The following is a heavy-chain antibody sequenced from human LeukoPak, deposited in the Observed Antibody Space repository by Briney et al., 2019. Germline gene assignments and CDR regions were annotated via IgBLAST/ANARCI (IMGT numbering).Heavy chain of an antibody. D-gene: IGHD2-2*02. Sequence: SETLSLTCAVYGGSFSGYYWSWIRQPPGKGLEWIGEINHSGSTNYNPSLKSRVTISVDPSKNQFSLKLSSVTAADTAVYYCARGRGYCSSTSCYITRYFDYWGQGTLVTVSS. CDR1: GGSFSGYY. V-gene: IGHV4-34*01. CDR2: INHSGST. J-gene: IGHJ4*02. CDR3: ARGRGYCSSTSCYITRYFDY.